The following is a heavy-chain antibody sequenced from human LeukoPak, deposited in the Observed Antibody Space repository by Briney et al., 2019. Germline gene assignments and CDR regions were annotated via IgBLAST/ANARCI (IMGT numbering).Heavy chain of an antibody. CDR2: VVPMFGIR. Sequence: SVKVSCKTSVGTFNNYAISWVRQAPGQGPEWMGRVVPMFGIRNYPQTFRGRVNITADKATNTVYMELRSLRAEDTAIYYCATEPSRSYSFDHLDFWGLGTPVTVSS. D-gene: IGHD5-12*01. J-gene: IGHJ4*02. V-gene: IGHV1-69*04. CDR3: ATEPSRSYSFDHLDF. CDR1: VGTFNNYA.